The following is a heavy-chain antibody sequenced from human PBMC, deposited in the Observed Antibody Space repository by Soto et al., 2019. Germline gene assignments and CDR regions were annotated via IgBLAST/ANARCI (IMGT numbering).Heavy chain of an antibody. J-gene: IGHJ6*02. Sequence: EVQLVESGGGLVQAGGSLRLSCAASRFTFTSYWMSWVRQAPGKGLEWVANIKQDGSERYYVDSVKGRFTISRDNAKNWLFLEMNNLKADDKAVYFCVREGELDVKAALPKHSSGMDAWGQGTTVTVSS. CDR1: RFTFTSYW. V-gene: IGHV3-7*03. CDR3: VREGELDVKAALPKHSSGMDA. CDR2: IKQDGSER. D-gene: IGHD1-26*01.